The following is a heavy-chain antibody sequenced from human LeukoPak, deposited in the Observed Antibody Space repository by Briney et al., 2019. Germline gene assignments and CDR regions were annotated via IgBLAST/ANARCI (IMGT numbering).Heavy chain of an antibody. CDR2: IYNSGGT. Sequence: SETLSLTCTVSGGSISSHYWSWIRQPPGKGLEWIGYIYNSGGTNYNPSLKSRVTISLDTSKNQFSLHLTSVTAADTAVYFCARDDYGVFDAFDVWGQGTVVTVSS. CDR3: ARDDYGVFDAFDV. V-gene: IGHV4-59*08. J-gene: IGHJ3*01. D-gene: IGHD3-16*01. CDR1: GGSISSHY.